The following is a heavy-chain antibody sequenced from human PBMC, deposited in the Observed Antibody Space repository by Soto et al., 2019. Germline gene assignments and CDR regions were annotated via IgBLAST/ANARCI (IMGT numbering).Heavy chain of an antibody. V-gene: IGHV3-74*01. CDR2: MNSDGSTT. J-gene: IGHJ3*02. CDR3: VRDRGNPDSFDI. CDR1: GFTFSPFW. Sequence: EVQLVESGGGLVQPGESLRLSCAASGFTFSPFWMHWVRQAPGKGLEWVSHMNSDGSTTLYADSVKGRFTISRDNAKNTRDRQMNSLRAEDTGVYYCVRDRGNPDSFDIWGQGTVVTVSS. D-gene: IGHD3-10*01.